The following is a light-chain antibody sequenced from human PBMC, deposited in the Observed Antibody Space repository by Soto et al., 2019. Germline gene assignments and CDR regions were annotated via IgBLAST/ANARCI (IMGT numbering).Light chain of an antibody. CDR1: QSVLYNSNNKNY. CDR2: WAS. V-gene: IGKV4-1*01. Sequence: DIVMTQSPDSLAVSLGERATINCKSSQSVLYNSNNKNYLAWYQQKPGQPPKLLFYWASARESGVPDRFSGSGSGTDFTLTISGLQAENGAIYHCQQYYVIPVTFGGGPRWRSN. CDR3: QQYYVIPVT. J-gene: IGKJ4*01.